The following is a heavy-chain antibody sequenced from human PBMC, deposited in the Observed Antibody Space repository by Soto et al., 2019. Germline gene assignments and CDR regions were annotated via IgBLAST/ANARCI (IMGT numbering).Heavy chain of an antibody. D-gene: IGHD3-9*01. CDR3: ARVTDYDILTGYYKRAFDI. J-gene: IGHJ3*02. CDR2: ISHSGST. CDR1: GGSISGDEYY. Sequence: SETLSLTCTGSGGSISGDEYYWSWIRQHPGRGLEWIGYISHSGSTEYSPSLKSRVTLSVDTSKSQFYLTLSSVTAADTAVYYCARVTDYDILTGYYKRAFDIWGQGTMVTVSS. V-gene: IGHV4-30-4*01.